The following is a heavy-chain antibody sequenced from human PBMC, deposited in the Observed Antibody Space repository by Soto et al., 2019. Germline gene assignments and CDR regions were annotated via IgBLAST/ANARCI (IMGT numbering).Heavy chain of an antibody. CDR3: ATSFGSGYRAFDY. D-gene: IGHD3-10*01. CDR1: GDNFNFYT. Sequence: QVQLVQSGAEVKKPGSSLRVSCKASGDNFNFYTINWVRQAPGLGLEWLGRIITYLSVSNYAQKFQGRVTITADKSTNTAYMEVRSLRSEDTAMYYCATSFGSGYRAFDYWGQGALVTVSS. CDR2: IITYLSVS. V-gene: IGHV1-69*02. J-gene: IGHJ4*02.